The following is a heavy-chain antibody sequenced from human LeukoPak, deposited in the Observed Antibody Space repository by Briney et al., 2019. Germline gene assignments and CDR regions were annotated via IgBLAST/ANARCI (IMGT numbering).Heavy chain of an antibody. CDR1: GGSISSYY. J-gene: IGHJ3*02. Sequence: SGTLSLTCTVSGGSISSYYWSWIRQPPGKGLEWIGYIYYSGSTNYNPSLKSRVTISVDTSKNQFSLKLSSVTAADTAVYYCAGTAMADDAFDIWGQGTMVTVSS. D-gene: IGHD5-18*01. V-gene: IGHV4-59*01. CDR3: AGTAMADDAFDI. CDR2: IYYSGST.